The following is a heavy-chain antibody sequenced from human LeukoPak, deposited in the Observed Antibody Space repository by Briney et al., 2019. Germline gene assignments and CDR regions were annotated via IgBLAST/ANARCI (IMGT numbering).Heavy chain of an antibody. CDR1: GGSISSYY. V-gene: IGHV4-59*01. Sequence: SETLSLTCTVSGGSISSYYWSWIRQPPGKGLGWIGYIYYSGSTNYNPSLKRRVTISVDTSKNQFSLKLSSVTAADTAVYYCAREYSGSYANWFDPWGQGTLVTVSS. J-gene: IGHJ5*02. CDR2: IYYSGST. D-gene: IGHD3-10*01. CDR3: AREYSGSYANWFDP.